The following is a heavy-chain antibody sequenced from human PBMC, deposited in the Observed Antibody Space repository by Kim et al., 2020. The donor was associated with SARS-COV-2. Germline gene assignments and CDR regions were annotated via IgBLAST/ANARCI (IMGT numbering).Heavy chain of an antibody. CDR3: ARDSLRFLEWLSRPQFDY. D-gene: IGHD3-3*01. CDR1: GYTFTSYG. V-gene: IGHV1-18*01. Sequence: ASVKVSCKASGYTFTSYGISWVRQAPGQGLERMGWISAYNGNTNYAQKLQGRVTMTTDTSTSTAYMELRSLRSDDTAVYYCARDSLRFLEWLSRPQFDYWGQGTLVTVSS. CDR2: ISAYNGNT. J-gene: IGHJ4*02.